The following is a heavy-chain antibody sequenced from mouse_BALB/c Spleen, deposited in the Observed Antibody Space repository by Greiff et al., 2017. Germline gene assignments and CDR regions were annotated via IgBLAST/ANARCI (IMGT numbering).Heavy chain of an antibody. CDR2: ISDGGSYT. CDR1: GFTFSDYY. CDR3: ARGYGYDLYYAMDY. V-gene: IGHV5-4*02. D-gene: IGHD2-2*01. J-gene: IGHJ4*01. Sequence: EVQRVESGGGLVKPGGSLKLSCAASGFTFSDYYMYWVRQTPEKRLEWVATISDGGSYTYYPDSVKGRFTISRDNAKNNLYLQMSSLKSEDTAMYYCARGYGYDLYYAMDYWGQGTSVTVSS.